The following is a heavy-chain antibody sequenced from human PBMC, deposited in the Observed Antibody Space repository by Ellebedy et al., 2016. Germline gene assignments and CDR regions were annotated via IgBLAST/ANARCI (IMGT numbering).Heavy chain of an antibody. Sequence: GGSLRLXXTASGFIFADAWMSWVRQAPGRGLEWVGRVKNKADGGTTDYAAPVRGRFTVSRDDSKNTLYLQMNGLKTEDTAVYYCTTEYGDFGFDYWGQGTLVTVSS. CDR3: TTEYGDFGFDY. CDR1: GFIFADAW. J-gene: IGHJ4*02. D-gene: IGHD4-17*01. CDR2: VKNKADGGTT. V-gene: IGHV3-15*01.